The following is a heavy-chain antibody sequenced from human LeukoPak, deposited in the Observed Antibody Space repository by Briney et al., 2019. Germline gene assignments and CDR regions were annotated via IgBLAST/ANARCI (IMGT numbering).Heavy chain of an antibody. D-gene: IGHD3-22*01. Sequence: SETLSLTCTVSGGSISSSSYYWGWVRQPPGKGLEWIGSIYYSGSTYYNPSLKSRVTISLDTSKNQFSLKLSSVTAADTAVYYCARVVINAFDIWGQGTMVTVSS. CDR2: IYYSGST. V-gene: IGHV4-39*01. CDR1: GGSISSSSYY. J-gene: IGHJ3*02. CDR3: ARVVINAFDI.